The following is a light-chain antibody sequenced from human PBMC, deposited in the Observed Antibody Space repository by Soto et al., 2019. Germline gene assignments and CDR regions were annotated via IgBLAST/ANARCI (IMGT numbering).Light chain of an antibody. CDR2: AAS. CDR3: RQSYSSPYT. V-gene: IGKV1-39*01. Sequence: SITTYLNWYQQKPGKAPKLLIYAASSLESGVPPRFSGSGSGTDFTLSISSLRPEDFATYYCRQSYSSPYTFGQGTK. J-gene: IGKJ2*01. CDR1: SITTY.